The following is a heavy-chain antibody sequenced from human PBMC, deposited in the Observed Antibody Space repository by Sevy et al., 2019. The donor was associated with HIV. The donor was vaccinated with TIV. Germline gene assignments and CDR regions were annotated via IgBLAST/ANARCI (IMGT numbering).Heavy chain of an antibody. CDR3: ARRGVTMVRGVPGVSWFDP. J-gene: IGHJ5*02. CDR1: GFTFSSYS. D-gene: IGHD3-10*01. CDR2: ISSSYI. Sequence: GGSLRLSCAASGFTFSSYSMNWVRQAPGKGLEWVSSISSSYIYYADSVKGRFTISRDNAKNSLYLQMNSLRAEDTAVYYCARRGVTMVRGVPGVSWFDPWGQGTLVTVSS. V-gene: IGHV3-21*01.